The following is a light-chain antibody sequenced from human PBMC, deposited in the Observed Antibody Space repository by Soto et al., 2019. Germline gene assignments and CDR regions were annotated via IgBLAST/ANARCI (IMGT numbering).Light chain of an antibody. Sequence: EIVLTQSPGALSLSPGERATLSCRASQTVSDNYLAWYQQKPGQAPRLLIYGASTKATGIPDRFSGSGSGTDFTNTISSLEPEDFAVYYCQQYGGSPRVSFGGGTKVEIK. J-gene: IGKJ4*01. CDR3: QQYGGSPRVS. CDR2: GAS. CDR1: QTVSDNY. V-gene: IGKV3-20*01.